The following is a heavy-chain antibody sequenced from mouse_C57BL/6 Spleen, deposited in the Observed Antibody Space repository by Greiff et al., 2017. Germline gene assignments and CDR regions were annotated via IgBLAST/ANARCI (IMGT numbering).Heavy chain of an antibody. CDR2: IDPETGGT. V-gene: IGHV1-15*01. CDR3: TRSYSSTSAMDY. Sequence: QVQLQQSGAELVRPGASVTLSCKASGYTFTDYEMHWVKQTPVHGLEWIGAIDPETGGTAYNQKFKGKAILTADKSSSTAYMELRSLTSEDSAVYYCTRSYSSTSAMDYWGQGTSVTVSS. D-gene: IGHD2-5*01. CDR1: GYTFTDYE. J-gene: IGHJ4*01.